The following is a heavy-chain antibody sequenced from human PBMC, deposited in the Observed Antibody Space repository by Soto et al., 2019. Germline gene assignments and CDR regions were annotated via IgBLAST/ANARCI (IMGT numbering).Heavy chain of an antibody. D-gene: IGHD3-10*01. J-gene: IGHJ6*03. CDR1: VFTFSSYG. CDR2: IWYDGSNK. CDR3: ARDTVLLWFGDYYYMDV. Sequence: GGSLRLSCAASVFTFSSYGMHWVRQAPGKGLEWVAVIWYDGSNKYYADSVKGRFTISRDNSKNTLYLQMNSLRAEDTAVYYCARDTVLLWFGDYYYMDVWGKGTTVTVSS. V-gene: IGHV3-33*01.